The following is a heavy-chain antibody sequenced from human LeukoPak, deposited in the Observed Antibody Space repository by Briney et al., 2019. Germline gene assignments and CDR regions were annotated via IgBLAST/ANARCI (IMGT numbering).Heavy chain of an antibody. D-gene: IGHD3-22*01. Sequence: SETLSLTCTVSGGSISSGGYYWSWIRQHPGKGLEWIGYIYYSGSTYYNPSLKSRVTISVDTSKNQFSLKLSSVTAADTAVYYCARAPSNTYYYDSSGYFRYAFDIWGQGTMVTVSS. V-gene: IGHV4-31*03. CDR2: IYYSGST. CDR3: ARAPSNTYYYDSSGYFRYAFDI. J-gene: IGHJ3*02. CDR1: GGSISSGGYY.